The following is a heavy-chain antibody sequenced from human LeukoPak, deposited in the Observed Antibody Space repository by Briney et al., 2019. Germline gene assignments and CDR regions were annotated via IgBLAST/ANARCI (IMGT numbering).Heavy chain of an antibody. CDR3: ARDQGYDILTGYQYGMDV. CDR1: GGSVSSGSYY. D-gene: IGHD3-9*01. V-gene: IGHV4-61*01. J-gene: IGHJ6*02. Sequence: PSETLSLTCTVSGGSVSSGSYYWSWIRQPPGKGLEWIGYIYYSGSTNYNPSLKSRVTISVDTSKNQFSLKLSSVTAADTAVYYCARDQGYDILTGYQYGMDVWGQGTTVTVSS. CDR2: IYYSGST.